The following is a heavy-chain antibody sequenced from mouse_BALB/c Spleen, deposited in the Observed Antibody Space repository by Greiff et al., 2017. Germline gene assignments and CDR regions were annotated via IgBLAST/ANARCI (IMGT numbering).Heavy chain of an antibody. D-gene: IGHD1-2*01. Sequence: EVKLMESGPGLVKPSQSLSLTCTVTGYSITSDYAWNWIRQFPGNKLEWMGYISYSGSTSYNPSLKSRISITRDTSKNQFFLQLNSVTTEDTATYYCASFRYYGYPAMDYWGQGTSVTVSS. J-gene: IGHJ4*01. V-gene: IGHV3-2*02. CDR3: ASFRYYGYPAMDY. CDR2: ISYSGST. CDR1: GYSITSDYA.